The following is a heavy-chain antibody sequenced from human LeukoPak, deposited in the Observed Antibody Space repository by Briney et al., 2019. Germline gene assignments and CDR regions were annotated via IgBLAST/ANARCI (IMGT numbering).Heavy chain of an antibody. V-gene: IGHV3-13*04. D-gene: IGHD3-10*01. CDR2: IGTAGDT. CDR1: GFTFSSYD. CDR3: ARDMVYYYGSGSYYYYGMDV. Sequence: GGSLRLSCAASGFTFSSYDMHSVRQATGKGLEWVSAIGTAGDTYYPGSVKGRFTISRENAKNSLYLQMNSLRAGDTAVYYCARDMVYYYGSGSYYYYGMDVWGQGTTVTVSS. J-gene: IGHJ6*02.